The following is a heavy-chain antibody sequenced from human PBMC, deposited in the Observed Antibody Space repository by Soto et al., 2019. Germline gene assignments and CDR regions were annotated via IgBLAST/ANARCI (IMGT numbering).Heavy chain of an antibody. CDR1: GFTFSSYG. CDR3: AKRAHYDSSGPVDY. D-gene: IGHD3-22*01. V-gene: IGHV3-30*18. Sequence: GGSLRLSCAASGFTFSSYGMHWVRQAPGKGLEWVAVISYDGSNKYYADSVKGRFTISRDNSKNTLYLQMNSLRAEDTAVYYCAKRAHYDSSGPVDYWGQGTLVTVSS. J-gene: IGHJ4*02. CDR2: ISYDGSNK.